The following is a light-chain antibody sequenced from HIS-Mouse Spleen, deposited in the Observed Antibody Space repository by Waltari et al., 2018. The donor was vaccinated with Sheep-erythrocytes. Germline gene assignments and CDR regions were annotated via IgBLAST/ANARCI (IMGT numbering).Light chain of an antibody. CDR1: SRDVGSYNL. J-gene: IGLJ3*02. V-gene: IGLV2-23*01. Sequence: QSALTQPASVSGSPGQSITIPCTGTSRDVGSYNLLSWYQQHPGKAPKLMIYEGSKRPSGVSNRFSGSKSGNTASLTISGLQAEDEADYYCCSYAGSSTPWVFGGGTKLTVL. CDR3: CSYAGSSTPWV. CDR2: EGS.